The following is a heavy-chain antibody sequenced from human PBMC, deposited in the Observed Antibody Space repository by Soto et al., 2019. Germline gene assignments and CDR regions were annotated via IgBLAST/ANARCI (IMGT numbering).Heavy chain of an antibody. CDR2: MNPNSGNT. J-gene: IGHJ6*02. V-gene: IGHV1-8*01. D-gene: IGHD3-10*01. CDR3: ARGAPNYYGSGSYRRYYGMDV. CDR1: GYTFTSYD. Sequence: GASVKVSCKASGYTFTSYDINWVLQATGQGLEWMGWMNPNSGNTGYAQKFQGRVTMTRNTSISTAYMELSSLRFEDTAVYYCARGAPNYYGSGSYRRYYGMDVWGQGTTVTVSS.